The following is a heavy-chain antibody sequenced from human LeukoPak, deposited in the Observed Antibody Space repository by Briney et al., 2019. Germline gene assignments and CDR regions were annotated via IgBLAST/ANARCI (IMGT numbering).Heavy chain of an antibody. CDR1: GFTFSSYW. J-gene: IGHJ4*02. CDR2: IRQDGSYK. V-gene: IGHV3-7*03. CDR3: AKAHSP. Sequence: GGSLRLSCAASGFTFSSYWMSWVRQAPGKGLEWVANIRQDGSYKQYVDSVKGRFTISRDNAQNSLYLQMNSLRAEDTAVYYCAKAHSPWGQGTLVTVSS.